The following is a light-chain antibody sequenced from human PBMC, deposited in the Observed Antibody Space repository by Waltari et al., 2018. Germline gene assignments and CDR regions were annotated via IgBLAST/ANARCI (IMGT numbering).Light chain of an antibody. J-gene: IGLJ2*01. CDR1: AFPTQY. Sequence: SYALSQPPSVSVSPGQTARITCSGDAFPTQYAFWYQQRPGPAPVLLIYKDIERPSGIPERFSGSSSGTSVTLTISGVQAEDEADYYCQSADSSASYKVFGGGTKLTVL. CDR3: QSADSSASYKV. V-gene: IGLV3-25*03. CDR2: KDI.